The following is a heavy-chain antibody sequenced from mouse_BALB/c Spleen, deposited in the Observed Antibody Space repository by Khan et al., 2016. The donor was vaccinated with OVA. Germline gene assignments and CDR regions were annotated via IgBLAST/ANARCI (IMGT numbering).Heavy chain of an antibody. Sequence: QVQLKESGPGLVAPSQSLSITCTVSGFSLTSYGVHWVRQPPGKGLEWLGEIWAGGSTNYNSALMSRLSISTDNSKSHVFLKMNSLQTDDTAMYYCARFYDPYYAMDYWGQGTSVTVSS. D-gene: IGHD2-3*01. CDR3: ARFYDPYYAMDY. CDR1: GFSLTSYG. V-gene: IGHV2-9*02. CDR2: IWAGGST. J-gene: IGHJ4*01.